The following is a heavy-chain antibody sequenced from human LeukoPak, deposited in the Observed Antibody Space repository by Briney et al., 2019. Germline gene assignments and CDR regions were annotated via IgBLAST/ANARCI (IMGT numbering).Heavy chain of an antibody. CDR3: ARVYYDSSGYYPDYYYGMDV. D-gene: IGHD3-22*01. CDR2: IIPIFGTA. J-gene: IGHJ6*02. CDR1: GGTFSSYA. Sequence: SVKASCKASGGTFSSYAISWVRQAPGQGLEWMGGIIPIFGTANYAQKFQGRVTITADESTSTAYMELSSLRSEDTAVYYCARVYYDSSGYYPDYYYGMDVWGQGTTVTVSS. V-gene: IGHV1-69*13.